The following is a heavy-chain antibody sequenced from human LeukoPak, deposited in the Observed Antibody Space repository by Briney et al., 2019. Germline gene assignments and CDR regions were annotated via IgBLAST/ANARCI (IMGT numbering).Heavy chain of an antibody. J-gene: IGHJ4*02. Sequence: PGGSLRLSCEASGSSFSSYWMHWVRQAPGKGLVWVSRINSDGSSTTYADSVKGRLTISRDNAKNTLYLQMNSLRAEDTAVYYCVREGRVSGYDFDYWGQGTLVTVSS. V-gene: IGHV3-74*01. CDR1: GSSFSSYW. CDR3: VREGRVSGYDFDY. CDR2: INSDGSST. D-gene: IGHD5-12*01.